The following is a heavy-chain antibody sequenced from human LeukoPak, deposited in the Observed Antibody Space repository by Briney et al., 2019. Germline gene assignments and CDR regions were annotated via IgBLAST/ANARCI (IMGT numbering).Heavy chain of an antibody. CDR2: ISGYNGDT. CDR3: ASIRDGSFDI. Sequence: ASVKVSCKASGYTFISFGITWVRQAPGQGLEWMGWISGYNGDTYYAHKFQDRVTMTIDTSTSTVFMELRSLRSDDTAVYYCASIRDGSFDIWGQGTLVTVSS. V-gene: IGHV1-18*01. CDR1: GYTFISFG. D-gene: IGHD3-10*01. J-gene: IGHJ3*02.